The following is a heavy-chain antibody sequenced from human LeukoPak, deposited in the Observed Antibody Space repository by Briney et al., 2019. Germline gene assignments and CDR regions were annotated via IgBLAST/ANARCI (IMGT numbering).Heavy chain of an antibody. V-gene: IGHV1-46*01. D-gene: IGHD4-11*01. CDR1: GYTFTSYY. CDR2: INPSGGST. J-gene: IGHJ6*03. CDR3: ARGYSNYYCMDV. Sequence: ASVKVSCKASGYTFTSYYMHWVRQAPGQGLEWMEIINPSGGSTSYAQKFQGRVTMTRDTSISTAYMELSRLRSDDTAVHYCARGYSNYYCMDVWGKGTTVTVSS.